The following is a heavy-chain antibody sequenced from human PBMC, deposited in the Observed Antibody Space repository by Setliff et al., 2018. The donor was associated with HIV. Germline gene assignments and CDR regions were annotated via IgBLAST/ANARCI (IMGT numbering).Heavy chain of an antibody. J-gene: IGHJ3*02. CDR2: IGSSGSAI. CDR3: ARLWGFAADVFDI. CDR1: GFTFSNYE. D-gene: IGHD3-16*01. Sequence: GGSLRLSCAASGFTFSNYEMNWVRQAPGKGLEWISYIGSSGSAIYYADSVKGRFTISRDNAKSSLYLQMNSLRAEDTAVYYCARLWGFAADVFDIWGQGTMVTVSS. V-gene: IGHV3-48*03.